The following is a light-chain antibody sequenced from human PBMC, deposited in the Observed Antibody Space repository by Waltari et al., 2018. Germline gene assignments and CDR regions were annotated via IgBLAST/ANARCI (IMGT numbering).Light chain of an antibody. V-gene: IGLV2-11*01. CDR3: CSYAGGNTYV. CDR1: SSNVGGSNY. CDR2: NVN. J-gene: IGLJ1*01. Sequence: QSALTQTRSVSGSPGPSVTISCTGTSSNVGGSNYVFWYQHRPGKAPKLMIYNVNNRPSGVPDRFSGSKSANTASLTISGLQAEDEADYYCCSYAGGNTYVFGTGTKVTVL.